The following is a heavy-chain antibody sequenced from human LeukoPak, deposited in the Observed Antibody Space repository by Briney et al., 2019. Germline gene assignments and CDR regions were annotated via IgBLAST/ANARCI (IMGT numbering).Heavy chain of an antibody. J-gene: IGHJ5*02. Sequence: PSETLSLTCTVPGGSISNNYWSWIRQPAGKGLEWIGRIYSSGSSNYNPSLKSRVTMSADTSKNQFSLKLSSVTAADTAVYYCARGPFASAHWFDPWGQGTLVTVSS. V-gene: IGHV4-4*07. CDR3: ARGPFASAHWFDP. CDR1: GGSISNNY. CDR2: IYSSGSS.